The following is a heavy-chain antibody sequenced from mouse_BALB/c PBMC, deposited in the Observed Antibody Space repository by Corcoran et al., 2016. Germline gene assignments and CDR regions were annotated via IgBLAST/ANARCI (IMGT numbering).Heavy chain of an antibody. J-gene: IGHJ3*01. Sequence: QVQMQQSGAELMKPGASVKISCKATGYTFSSYWIEWVKQRPGHGLEWIGEILPGSGSTNYNEKFKGKATFTADTSSNTAYMQLSSLTSEDSAVYYCARADDRSRFAYWGQGTLVTVSA. V-gene: IGHV1-9*01. CDR3: ARADDRSRFAY. CDR2: ILPGSGST. D-gene: IGHD2-14*01. CDR1: GYTFSSYW.